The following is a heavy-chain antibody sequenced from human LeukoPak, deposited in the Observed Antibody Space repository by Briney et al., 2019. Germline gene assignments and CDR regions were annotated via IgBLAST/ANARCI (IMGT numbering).Heavy chain of an antibody. CDR3: ARVVDDTSVYRPFDY. J-gene: IGHJ4*02. V-gene: IGHV3-7*01. CDR1: GFTFTGHW. D-gene: IGHD3-22*01. CDR2: IKQDGSEK. Sequence: GGSLRLSCAASGFTFTGHWMSWVRQAPGKGLEWVAQIKQDGSEKYYVDSLKDRFTISRDNGKNSLHLQMNSLRAEDTAVYYCARVVDDTSVYRPFDYWGQGTLVTVSS.